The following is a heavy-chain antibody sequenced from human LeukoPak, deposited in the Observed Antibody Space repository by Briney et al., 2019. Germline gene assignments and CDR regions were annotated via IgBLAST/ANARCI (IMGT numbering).Heavy chain of an antibody. J-gene: IGHJ4*02. CDR3: VKVSSSGWHEGDYFDY. D-gene: IGHD6-19*01. CDR2: ISSNGGST. CDR1: GFTFSTYA. Sequence: GGSLRLSCSASGFTFSTYAMHWVRQAPGKGVEYVSAISSNGGSTYFADSVKARFSISRDNSKNTLDLQMSSLRAEDTAVYYCVKVSSSGWHEGDYFDYWGEGTLVTVSS. V-gene: IGHV3-64D*06.